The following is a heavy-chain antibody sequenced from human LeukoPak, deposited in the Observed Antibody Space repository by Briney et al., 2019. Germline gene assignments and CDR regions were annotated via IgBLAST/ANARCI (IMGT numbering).Heavy chain of an antibody. Sequence: SETLSLTCTVSGGSISSGGYYWSWIRQHPGKGLEWIGYIYYSGSTYYNPSLKSRVTISVDTSKNQFSLKLSSVTAADTAVYYCAWVRFGELLFRYWGQGTLVTVSS. CDR2: IYYSGST. J-gene: IGHJ4*02. CDR3: AWVRFGELLFRY. V-gene: IGHV4-31*03. CDR1: GGSISSGGYY. D-gene: IGHD3-10*01.